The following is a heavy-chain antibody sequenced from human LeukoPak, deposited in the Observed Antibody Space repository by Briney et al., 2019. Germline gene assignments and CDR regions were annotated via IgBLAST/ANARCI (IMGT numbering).Heavy chain of an antibody. CDR2: INPNSGGT. V-gene: IGHV1-2*02. J-gene: IGHJ3*02. CDR3: ARGLVVPAALRAFDI. D-gene: IGHD2-2*01. Sequence: VASVKVSRKASGYTFTGYYMHWVRQAPGQGLEWMGWINPNSGGTNYAQKSQGRVTMTRDTSISTAYMELSSLRSEDTAVYYCARGLVVPAALRAFDIWGQGTMVTVSS. CDR1: GYTFTGYY.